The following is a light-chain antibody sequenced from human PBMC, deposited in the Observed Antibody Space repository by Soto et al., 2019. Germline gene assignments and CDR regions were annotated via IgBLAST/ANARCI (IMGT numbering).Light chain of an antibody. J-gene: IGKJ3*01. CDR2: DVS. CDR1: HSIRGGH. V-gene: IGKV3-20*01. CDR3: QQFGGSPLFT. Sequence: EIVLTQSPGTLSLSPGESATLSCRASHSIRGGHLAWYQHKPGQAPRLLISDVSTRAPGIPDRFTGSGSGTDFTLTIRSLEPEDFAVYYCQQFGGSPLFTFGPGTKVDIK.